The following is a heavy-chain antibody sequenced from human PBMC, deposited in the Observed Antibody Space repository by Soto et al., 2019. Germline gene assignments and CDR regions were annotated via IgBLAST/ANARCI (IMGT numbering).Heavy chain of an antibody. CDR2: IRSKANSYAT. V-gene: IGHV3-73*01. CDR3: NLVPAAMSRYYYMDV. CDR1: GFTFSGSA. D-gene: IGHD2-2*01. Sequence: GGSLRLSCAASGFTFSGSAMHWVRQASGKGLEWVGRIRSKANSYATAYAASVKGRFTISRDDSKNTAYLQMNSLKTEDTAVYYCNLVPAAMSRYYYMDVWGKGTTVTVSS. J-gene: IGHJ6*03.